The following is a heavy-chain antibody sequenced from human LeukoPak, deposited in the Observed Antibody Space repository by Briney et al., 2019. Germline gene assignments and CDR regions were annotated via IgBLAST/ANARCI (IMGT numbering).Heavy chain of an antibody. D-gene: IGHD3-9*01. CDR2: IIPILGIA. CDR1: GGTFSSYA. J-gene: IGHJ4*02. CDR3: ARGANLQYDILTGYHYYFDY. Sequence: ASVKVSCKASGGTFSSYAISWVRQAPGQGLEWMGRIIPILGIANYAQKFQGRVTITADKSTSTAYMELSSLRSEDTAVYYCARGANLQYDILTGYHYYFDYWGQGTLVTVSS. V-gene: IGHV1-69*04.